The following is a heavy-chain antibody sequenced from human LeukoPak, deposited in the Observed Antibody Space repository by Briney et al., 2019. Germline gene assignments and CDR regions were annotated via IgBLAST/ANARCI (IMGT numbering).Heavy chain of an antibody. CDR1: GYTFTDYY. CDR2: INPDNGGT. Sequence: ASVKVSCRASGYTFTDYYIHWVRQAPGQGLEWMGWINPDNGGTNYAQKFQGRVTMTRDTSIRTVYMDLSRLRSDDTAVFYCTREARVGNWFDPWGQGTQVTVSS. CDR3: TREARVGNWFDP. D-gene: IGHD2-2*01. V-gene: IGHV1-2*02. J-gene: IGHJ5*02.